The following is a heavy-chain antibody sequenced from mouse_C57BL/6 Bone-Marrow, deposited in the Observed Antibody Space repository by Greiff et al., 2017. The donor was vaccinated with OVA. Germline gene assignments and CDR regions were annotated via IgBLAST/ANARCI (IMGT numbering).Heavy chain of an antibody. CDR2: MYPRSGTT. J-gene: IGHJ1*03. V-gene: IGHV1-81*01. Sequence: VQLQQSGAGLAGPWASVTLSCKASGYTFTSYGISWVQQRTGQGLEWLGEMYPRSGTTYYTATFKGKATLTADKSSSTAYMELRSRTPEDSAVDFCAQYYGSSCARDVWGTGTTVTVSS. CDR1: GYTFTSYG. D-gene: IGHD1-1*01. CDR3: AQYYGSSCARDV.